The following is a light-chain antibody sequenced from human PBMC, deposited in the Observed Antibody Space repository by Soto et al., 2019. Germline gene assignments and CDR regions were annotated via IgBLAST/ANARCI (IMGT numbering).Light chain of an antibody. Sequence: QSALTQPASVSGSPGQSITIYCTGTSSDVGSYNLVSLYQQHPGKAPKLMIYEGSKRPSGVSNRFSGSKSGNTASLTISGLQAEDEADYYCCSYAGSSTWVFGGGTKLTVL. CDR3: CSYAGSSTWV. CDR2: EGS. J-gene: IGLJ2*01. CDR1: SSDVGSYNL. V-gene: IGLV2-23*01.